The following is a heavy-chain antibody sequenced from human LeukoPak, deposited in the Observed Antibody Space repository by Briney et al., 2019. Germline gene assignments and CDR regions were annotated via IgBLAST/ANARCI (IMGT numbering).Heavy chain of an antibody. CDR2: INHSGST. V-gene: IGHV4-39*07. CDR1: GGSIRSSYYY. J-gene: IGHJ4*02. CDR3: ARTPRYYDILTGYLRKYYFDY. D-gene: IGHD3-9*01. Sequence: SETLSLTCTVSGGSIRSSYYYWSWIRQPPGKGLEWIGEINHSGSTNYNPSLKSRVTISVDTSKNQFSLKLSSVTAADTAVYYCARTPRYYDILTGYLRKYYFDYRGQGTLVTVSS.